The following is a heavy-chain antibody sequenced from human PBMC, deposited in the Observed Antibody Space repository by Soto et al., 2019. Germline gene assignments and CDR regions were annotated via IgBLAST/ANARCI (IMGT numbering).Heavy chain of an antibody. D-gene: IGHD3-3*01. CDR2: ISSSSSTI. CDR1: GFTFSSYS. Sequence: EVQLVESGGGLVQPGGSLRLSCAASGFTFSSYSMNWVRQAPGKGLEWVSYISSSSSTIYYADSVKGRFTISRDNAKNSLYLQMNSLRDEDTAVYYCARDTSFGGSGYYFPRYYYYGMDVWGQGTTVTVSS. V-gene: IGHV3-48*02. J-gene: IGHJ6*02. CDR3: ARDTSFGGSGYYFPRYYYYGMDV.